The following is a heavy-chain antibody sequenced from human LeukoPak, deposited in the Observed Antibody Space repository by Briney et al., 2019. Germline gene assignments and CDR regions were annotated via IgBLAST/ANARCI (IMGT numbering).Heavy chain of an antibody. Sequence: ASVKVSCTASASTFTAYYMHWVRQAPGQGLEWMGWINPKSGGTHYAQRFQGRVTMTRDTSISTAYVELSRLISDDPIVYRSARGCPSITLVRGVVNDFDYWGQGTLVTVSS. D-gene: IGHD3-10*01. V-gene: IGHV1-2*02. CDR1: ASTFTAYY. CDR3: ARGCPSITLVRGVVNDFDY. J-gene: IGHJ4*02. CDR2: INPKSGGT.